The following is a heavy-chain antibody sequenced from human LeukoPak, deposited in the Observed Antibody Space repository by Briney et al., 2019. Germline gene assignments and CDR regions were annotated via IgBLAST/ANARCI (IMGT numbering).Heavy chain of an antibody. J-gene: IGHJ4*02. V-gene: IGHV4-30-4*08. CDR3: ARGQLERRSVDY. Sequence: SQTLSLTCTVSGGSSSSGDYYWSWIRQPPGKGLEWIGYIYYSGSTYYNPVLKSRVTISVDRSKNQFSLKLSSVAAADTAVYYCARGQLERRSVDYWGQGTLVTVS. CDR2: IYYSGST. CDR1: GGSSSSGDYY. D-gene: IGHD1-1*01.